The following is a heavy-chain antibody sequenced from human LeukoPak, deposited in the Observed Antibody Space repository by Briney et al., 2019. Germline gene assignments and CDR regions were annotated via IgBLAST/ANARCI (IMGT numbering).Heavy chain of an antibody. V-gene: IGHV3-7*01. D-gene: IGHD5-18*01. Sequence: PGGSLRLSCEASGFIFSNYWMSWVRQAPGKGPEWVANMKQDGSEKFYMVSVKGRFTISRDNAKNSLYLQMNSLRAEDTAVHYCAKSKGYSYGDFDYWGQGTLVTVSS. CDR1: GFIFSNYW. CDR3: AKSKGYSYGDFDY. CDR2: MKQDGSEK. J-gene: IGHJ4*02.